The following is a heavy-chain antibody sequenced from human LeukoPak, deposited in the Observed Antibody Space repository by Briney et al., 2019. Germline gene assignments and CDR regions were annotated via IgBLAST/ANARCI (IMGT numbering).Heavy chain of an antibody. Sequence: PSETLSLTCTVSGVSISSYHWTWIRQPPGKGLEWIGYISYSGNTKSNPSLKSRVTISVDTSKNQFSLKLSSVTAADTAVYYCARGLYYDSSTPSGYWGQGTLVTVSS. V-gene: IGHV4-59*01. CDR2: ISYSGNT. J-gene: IGHJ4*02. CDR1: GVSISSYH. CDR3: ARGLYYDSSTPSGY. D-gene: IGHD3-22*01.